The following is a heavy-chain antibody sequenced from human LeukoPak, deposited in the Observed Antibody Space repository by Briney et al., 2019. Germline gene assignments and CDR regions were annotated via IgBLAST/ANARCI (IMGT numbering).Heavy chain of an antibody. J-gene: IGHJ4*02. CDR2: VNHSGSR. D-gene: IGHD3-9*01. Sequence: SETLSLTCAVYGGSFSGYYWSWIRQPPGKGLEWIGEVNHSGSRKYSPSLKGRVTISVDTSKNQFSLKLSSVTAADTAVYYCARDSMLRQYDMLTGYDYWGQGTLVTVSS. V-gene: IGHV4-34*01. CDR1: GGSFSGYY. CDR3: ARDSMLRQYDMLTGYDY.